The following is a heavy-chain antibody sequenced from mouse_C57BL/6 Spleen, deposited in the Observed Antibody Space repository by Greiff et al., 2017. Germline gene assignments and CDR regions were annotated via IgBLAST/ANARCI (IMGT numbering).Heavy chain of an antibody. J-gene: IGHJ2*01. Sequence: QVQLQQPGAELVMPGASVKLSCKASGYTFTSYWMHWVKQRPGQGLEWIGEIDPSDSYTNYNQKFKGKSTLTVDKSSSTAYMQLSSLTSEDSAVYYCARAKVLNWPYFDYWGQGTTLTVSS. CDR2: IDPSDSYT. V-gene: IGHV1-69*01. D-gene: IGHD4-1*01. CDR3: ARAKVLNWPYFDY. CDR1: GYTFTSYW.